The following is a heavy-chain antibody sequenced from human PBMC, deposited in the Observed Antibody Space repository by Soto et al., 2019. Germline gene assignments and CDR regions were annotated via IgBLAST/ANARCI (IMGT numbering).Heavy chain of an antibody. V-gene: IGHV3-33*06. CDR1: GFTFSSYA. J-gene: IGHJ5*02. CDR2: ILYDGSNQ. Sequence: GGSLRLSCAASGFTFSSYAMHWVRQAPGKGLEWVAAILYDGSNQYYADVVKGRFTISRDNSKNTLYLQMNSLRVEDTAVYYCAKEGRVGYSTRIFRRDNWFDPWGQGTPVTVSS. D-gene: IGHD6-13*01. CDR3: AKEGRVGYSTRIFRRDNWFDP.